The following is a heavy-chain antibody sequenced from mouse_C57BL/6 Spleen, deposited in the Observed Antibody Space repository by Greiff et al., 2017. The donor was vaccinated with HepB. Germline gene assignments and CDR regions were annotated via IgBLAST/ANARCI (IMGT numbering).Heavy chain of an antibody. CDR3: AREAGSPYYFDY. CDR1: GFNIKDYY. CDR2: IDPEDGDT. V-gene: IGHV14-2*01. J-gene: IGHJ2*01. Sequence: VQLQQSGAELVKPGASVKLSCTASGFNIKDYYMHWVKQRTEQGLEWIGRIDPEDGDTKYAPKFQGKATITADTSSNTAYLQLSSLTSEDTAVYYCAREAGSPYYFDYWGQGTTLTVSS. D-gene: IGHD6-1*01.